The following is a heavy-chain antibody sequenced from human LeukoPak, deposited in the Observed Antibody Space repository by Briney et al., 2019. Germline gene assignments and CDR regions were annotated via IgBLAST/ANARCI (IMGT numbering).Heavy chain of an antibody. J-gene: IGHJ4*02. Sequence: ASVKVSCKVSGYTLTELSMHWVRQAPGKGLEWMGGFDPEDGETIYAQKFQGRVTMTEDTSTDTAYMELSSLRSGDTAVYYCATDGLRSSGWYVAYWGQGTLVTVSS. D-gene: IGHD6-19*01. CDR3: ATDGLRSSGWYVAY. CDR1: GYTLTELS. CDR2: FDPEDGET. V-gene: IGHV1-24*01.